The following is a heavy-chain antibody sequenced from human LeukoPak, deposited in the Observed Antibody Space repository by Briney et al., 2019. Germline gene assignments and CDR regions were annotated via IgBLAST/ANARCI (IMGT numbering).Heavy chain of an antibody. CDR3: ARRPGDGSAVKYYFDY. CDR2: INPNSGGT. CDR1: GYTFTGYC. Sequence: ASVKVSCKASGYTFTGYCMHWVRQAPGQGLEWMGRINPNSGGTNYAQKFQGRVTMTRDTSISTAYMELSRLRSDDTAVYYCARRPGDGSAVKYYFDYWGQGTLVTVSS. D-gene: IGHD5-24*01. V-gene: IGHV1-2*06. J-gene: IGHJ4*02.